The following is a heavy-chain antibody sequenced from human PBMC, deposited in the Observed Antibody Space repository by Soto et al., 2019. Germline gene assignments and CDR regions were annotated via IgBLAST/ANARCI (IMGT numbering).Heavy chain of an antibody. Sequence: EVQLVESGGGLVKPGGSLRLSCAASGFTFSNAWMSWVRQAPGKGLEWVGRIKSKTDGGTTDYAAPVKGRCTISRDDSKNTRYLQMNSLKTEDTAVYYCTTQYSSGWYVAFDIWGQGTMVTVSS. D-gene: IGHD6-19*01. J-gene: IGHJ3*02. V-gene: IGHV3-15*01. CDR3: TTQYSSGWYVAFDI. CDR1: GFTFSNAW. CDR2: IKSKTDGGTT.